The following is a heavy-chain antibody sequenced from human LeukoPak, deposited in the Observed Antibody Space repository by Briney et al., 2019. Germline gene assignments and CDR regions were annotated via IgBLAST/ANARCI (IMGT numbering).Heavy chain of an antibody. CDR3: ARDTLGEGEDANYAVYYFDY. D-gene: IGHD4/OR15-4a*01. J-gene: IGHJ4*02. Sequence: SGGSLRLSCAASGFTFSSYNMNWVRQAPGKGLEWVSSISSSSDYIYYADSVKGRFTISRDNGKNSLDLQMNSLRADDTAVYYCARDTLGEGEDANYAVYYFDYWGQGTVVTVSS. V-gene: IGHV3-21*01. CDR1: GFTFSSYN. CDR2: ISSSSDYI.